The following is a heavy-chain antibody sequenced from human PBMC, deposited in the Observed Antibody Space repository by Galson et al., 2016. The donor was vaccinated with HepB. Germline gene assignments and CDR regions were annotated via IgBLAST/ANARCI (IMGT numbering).Heavy chain of an antibody. J-gene: IGHJ3*02. Sequence: SLRLSCAASGFTFRSYTMSWVRQAPGKGLEWVSAISGSGVGTYYADSAKGRFTISRDNSKNTLYPQMNSLRAEDTAVYYCAKDDDDYNDAFDIWGQGTMVTVSS. CDR1: GFTFRSYT. D-gene: IGHD5-24*01. CDR2: ISGSGVGT. V-gene: IGHV3-23*01. CDR3: AKDDDDYNDAFDI.